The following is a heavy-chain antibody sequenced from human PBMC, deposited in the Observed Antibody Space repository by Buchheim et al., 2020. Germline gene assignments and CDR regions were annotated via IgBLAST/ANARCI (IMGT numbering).Heavy chain of an antibody. CDR3: AKGLLLYADYYYYYMDV. CDR2: TSYDGSTK. D-gene: IGHD2-2*02. CDR1: GFDFSRYG. Sequence: QVQLVESGGGVVQPGRSLRLSCVASGFDFSRYGMHWVRQAPGKGLEWVALTSYDGSTKFYADSVKGRFAISRDNSKNTLYLQMNSLRAEDTAVYYCAKGLLLYADYYYYYMDVWGKGTT. J-gene: IGHJ6*03. V-gene: IGHV3-30*18.